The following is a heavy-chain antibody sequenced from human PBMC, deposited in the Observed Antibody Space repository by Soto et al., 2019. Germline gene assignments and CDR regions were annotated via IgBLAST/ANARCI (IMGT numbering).Heavy chain of an antibody. J-gene: IGHJ4*02. V-gene: IGHV3-48*02. CDR2: ITPSSDTI. D-gene: IGHD6-19*01. Sequence: ASVKVSCAASGFTFCSYSMNWVRQAPGKGLEWVSYITPSSDTIYYADSVKGRFTISRDNGKNSLYLQMNSLRDEDTAVYYCARDIGSGWYYFDYWGQGNMVTVSS. CDR1: GFTFCSYS. CDR3: ARDIGSGWYYFDY.